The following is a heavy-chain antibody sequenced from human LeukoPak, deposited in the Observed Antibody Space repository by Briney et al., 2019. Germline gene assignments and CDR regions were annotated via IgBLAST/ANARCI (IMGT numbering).Heavy chain of an antibody. Sequence: GGSLRLSCAATGCTFSSYSMNWVRQAPGKGLEWVSSISSSSSYKYYADSVKGRFTISRDNAKNSLYLQMNSLRAEDTAVYYCASDDSSGYFDYWGQGTLVTVSS. CDR1: GCTFSSYS. V-gene: IGHV3-21*01. CDR2: ISSSSSYK. J-gene: IGHJ4*02. CDR3: ASDDSSGYFDY. D-gene: IGHD3-22*01.